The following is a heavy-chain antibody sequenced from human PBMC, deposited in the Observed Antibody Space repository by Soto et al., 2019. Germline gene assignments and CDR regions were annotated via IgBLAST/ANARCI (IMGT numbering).Heavy chain of an antibody. Sequence: PGGSLRLSCAASGFTFSSYGMHWVRQAPGKGLEWVAVISYDGSNKYYADSVKGRFTISRDNSKTTLYLQMNSLRAEDTAVYYCAKDPTYYYDSSGYYSDYWGQGTLVTVSS. CDR1: GFTFSSYG. D-gene: IGHD3-22*01. CDR3: AKDPTYYYDSSGYYSDY. CDR2: ISYDGSNK. J-gene: IGHJ4*02. V-gene: IGHV3-30*18.